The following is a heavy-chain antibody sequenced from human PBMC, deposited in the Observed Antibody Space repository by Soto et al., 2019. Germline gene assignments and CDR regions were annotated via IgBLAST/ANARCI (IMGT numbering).Heavy chain of an antibody. CDR2: IYWDDDK. CDR3: AHRHRDLSDGGYYPLTFDY. V-gene: IGHV2-5*02. D-gene: IGHD3-22*01. Sequence: KSGPTLVNPTQTLTLTCTLSGVSLSTSAVGVGWIRQPPGKALEWLALIYWDDDKRYRPSLESRLNITQDTSKNQVVLRLANVDPADTGTYFCAHRHRDLSDGGYYPLTFDYWGQGALVTVSS. J-gene: IGHJ4*02. CDR1: GVSLSTSAVG.